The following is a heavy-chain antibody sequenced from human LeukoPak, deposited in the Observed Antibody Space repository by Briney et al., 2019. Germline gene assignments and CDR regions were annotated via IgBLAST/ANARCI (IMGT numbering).Heavy chain of an antibody. CDR3: VKDHAVFGSFDY. J-gene: IGHJ4*02. V-gene: IGHV3-23*01. CDR1: GVTFSTYG. CDR2: ISYNVGST. Sequence: TLRLSRAPSGVTFSTYGMHSVPQTPGKGLEWGSAISYNVGSTYSADSVKARFTVSRDNSKNTLYLQMGSPLSHDTAVYYCVKDHAVFGSFDYWGEGHLVTVSS. D-gene: IGHD3-10*01.